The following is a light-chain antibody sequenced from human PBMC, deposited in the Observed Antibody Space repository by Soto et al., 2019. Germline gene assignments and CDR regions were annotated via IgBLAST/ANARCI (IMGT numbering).Light chain of an antibody. CDR2: GAS. CDR1: QSVSSIY. Sequence: EIVLTQSPGTLSLSPGERATLSCRASQSVSSIYLAWYQQKPGQAPRLLIYGASSRATSIPDRFSGSGSGTDFTLTISRLEPEDFAVYYCQQYGSSRWTFGQGTKV. V-gene: IGKV3-20*01. CDR3: QQYGSSRWT. J-gene: IGKJ1*01.